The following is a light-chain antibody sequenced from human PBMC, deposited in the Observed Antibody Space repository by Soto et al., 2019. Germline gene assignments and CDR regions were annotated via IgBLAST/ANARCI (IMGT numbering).Light chain of an antibody. J-gene: IGLJ1*01. V-gene: IGLV2-14*03. Sequence: QSALTQPASVSVSPGQSITISGTGTSSDVGGYYSVSWYQQHPGKDPKLMIYDVTNRPSGVSNRLSGSKSGNTASLTISGLQAEDEADYYCTAYTSSSTDVFVTGTKLTVL. CDR2: DVT. CDR3: TAYTSSSTDV. CDR1: SSDVGGYYS.